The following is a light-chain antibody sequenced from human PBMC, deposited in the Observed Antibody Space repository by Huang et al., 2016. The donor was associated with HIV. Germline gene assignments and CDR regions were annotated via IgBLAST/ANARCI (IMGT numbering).Light chain of an antibody. CDR3: QQYDTLPWT. Sequence: DIQMTQSPSSLSASVGDTVTITCQASLDINNFLNWYQQKPGKVPKLLIYDASTLEIGVPSRLSGSRSGTHFTFTITSLQPEDVATYHCQQYDTLPWTFGQGTKVEI. CDR2: DAS. J-gene: IGKJ1*01. CDR1: LDINNF. V-gene: IGKV1-33*01.